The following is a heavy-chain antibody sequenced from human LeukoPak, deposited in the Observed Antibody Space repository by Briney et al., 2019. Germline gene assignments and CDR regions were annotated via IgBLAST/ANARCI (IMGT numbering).Heavy chain of an antibody. Sequence: GGSLRLSCAASGFTFSNSGMNWVRQAPGKGLEWLSYISSVTNTIYYADSVKGRFTISRDNAKNSLYLQMNSLRAEDTAVYYCARAGYGSGIYMDVWGKGTTVTISS. CDR1: GFTFSNSG. V-gene: IGHV3-48*01. CDR2: ISSVTNTI. D-gene: IGHD3-10*01. CDR3: ARAGYGSGIYMDV. J-gene: IGHJ6*03.